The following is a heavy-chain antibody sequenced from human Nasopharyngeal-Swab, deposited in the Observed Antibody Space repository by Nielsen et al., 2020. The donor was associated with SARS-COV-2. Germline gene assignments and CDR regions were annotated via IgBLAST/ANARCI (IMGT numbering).Heavy chain of an antibody. D-gene: IGHD3-22*01. CDR3: ARYYDSSGCLDY. CDR1: GFTFSSYA. J-gene: IGHJ4*02. V-gene: IGHV3-30-3*01. Sequence: GGSLRLSCAASGFTFSSYAMHWVRQAPCKGLEWVAVISYDGSNKYYADSVKGRFTISRDNSKNTLYLQMNSLRAEDTAVYYCARYYDSSGCLDYWGQGTLVTVSS. CDR2: ISYDGSNK.